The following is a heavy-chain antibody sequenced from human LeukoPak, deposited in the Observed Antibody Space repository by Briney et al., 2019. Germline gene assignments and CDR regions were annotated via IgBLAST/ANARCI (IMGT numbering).Heavy chain of an antibody. CDR1: GGSISISNW. CDR3: ARRVGYYDSSGYFHYYYYMDV. D-gene: IGHD3-22*01. V-gene: IGHV4-4*02. CDR2: IYHTGIT. J-gene: IGHJ6*03. Sequence: PSGTLSLTCAVSGGSISISNWWSWVRQPPGKGLEWIGEIYHTGITNYNPSLKSRVTISVDTSKNQFSLKLSSVTAADTAVYYCARRVGYYDSSGYFHYYYYMDVWGKGTTVTVSS.